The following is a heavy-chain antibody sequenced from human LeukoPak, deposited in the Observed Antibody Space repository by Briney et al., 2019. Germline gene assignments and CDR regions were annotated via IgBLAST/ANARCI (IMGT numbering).Heavy chain of an antibody. D-gene: IGHD6-13*01. J-gene: IGHJ4*02. V-gene: IGHV1-69*01. CDR3: AKAGAAAIFDY. Sequence: GASVTVSCTASGGTFSIYTISWVRLAPGQGLEWMGGIIPIFGSGNYAQKFQDRVTITADESTSTAYMELSSLRSEDTAVYYCAKAGAAAIFDYWGQGTLVTVSS. CDR2: IIPIFGSG. CDR1: GGTFSIYT.